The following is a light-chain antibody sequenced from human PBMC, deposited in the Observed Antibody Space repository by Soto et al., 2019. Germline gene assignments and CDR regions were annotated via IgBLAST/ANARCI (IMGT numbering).Light chain of an antibody. V-gene: IGLV2-23*02. CDR3: FSHTSV. J-gene: IGLJ2*01. CDR1: SSDVGFYNL. Sequence: QSALTQPASVSGSPGQSITISCTGTSSDVGFYNLISWYQQHPGKAPKVIIFEVTKRPSGVSDRISGSKSGNTASLTISWLQAEDEADYYCFSHTSVFGGGTKLTVL. CDR2: EVT.